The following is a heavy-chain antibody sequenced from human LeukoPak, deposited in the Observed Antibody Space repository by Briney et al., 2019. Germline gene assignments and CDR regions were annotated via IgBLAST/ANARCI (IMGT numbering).Heavy chain of an antibody. D-gene: IGHD3-10*01. CDR2: ISAYNGNT. CDR1: GYTFTSYG. J-gene: IGHJ4*02. CDR3: ARVKLLWFGELWVDY. V-gene: IGHV1-18*01. Sequence: AAVKVSCKASGYTFTSYGISWVRQAPGQGLEWMGWISAYNGNTNYAQKLQGRVTMTTDTSTSTAYMELRSLRSDDTAVYYCARVKLLWFGELWVDYWGQGTLVTVSS.